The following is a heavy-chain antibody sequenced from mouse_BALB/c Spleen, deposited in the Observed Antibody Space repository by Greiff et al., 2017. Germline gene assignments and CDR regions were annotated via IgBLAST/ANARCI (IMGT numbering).Heavy chain of an antibody. Sequence: QVQLQQPGAELVRPGASVKLSCKASGYSFTSYWMNWVKQRPGQGLEWIGMIHPSDSETRLNQKFKDKATLTVDKSSSTAYMQLSSLTNEDSAVYYCTSPLLRPVYYAMDYWGQGTSVTVSS. CDR3: TSPLLRPVYYAMDY. V-gene: IGHV1S82*01. CDR1: GYSFTSYW. CDR2: IHPSDSET. J-gene: IGHJ4*01. D-gene: IGHD1-2*01.